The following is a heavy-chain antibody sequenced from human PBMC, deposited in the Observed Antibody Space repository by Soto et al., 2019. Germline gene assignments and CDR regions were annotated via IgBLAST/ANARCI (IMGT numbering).Heavy chain of an antibody. J-gene: IGHJ4*02. V-gene: IGHV3-30-3*01. CDR3: ARGLIVGGRPYYFEY. CDR1: GFTFSSYA. CDR2: ISYDGSNK. Sequence: GGSLRLSCAASGFTFSSYAMHCVRQAPGKGLEWVAVISYDGSNKYYADSVKGRFTISRDNSKNTLYLQMNSLRAEDTVVYYCARGLIVGGRPYYFEYGGQGTLVPVSS. D-gene: IGHD1-26*01.